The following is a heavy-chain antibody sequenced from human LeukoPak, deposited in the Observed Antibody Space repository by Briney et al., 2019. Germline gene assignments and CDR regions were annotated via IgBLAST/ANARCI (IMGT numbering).Heavy chain of an antibody. D-gene: IGHD6-13*01. CDR2: IYHSGST. J-gene: IGHJ4*02. V-gene: IGHV4-38-2*02. Sequence: SETLSLTCTVSGYSISSGYYWGWIRQSPGKGLEWIGSIYHSGSTYYNPSLRSRVTISVDTSKNQFSLKLSSVTAADTAVYYCASLGEQLVLRYWGQGTLVTVSS. CDR1: GYSISSGYY. CDR3: ASLGEQLVLRY.